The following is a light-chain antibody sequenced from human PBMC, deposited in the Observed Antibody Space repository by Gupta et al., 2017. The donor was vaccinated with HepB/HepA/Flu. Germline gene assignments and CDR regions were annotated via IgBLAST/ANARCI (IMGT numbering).Light chain of an antibody. V-gene: IGKV3-11*01. CDR1: QSLSTS. CDR2: DAS. J-gene: IGKJ3*01. Sequence: EIVLTQSPATLSLSPGERATLSCRASQSLSTSLAWYQQKPGQAPRLLIYDASNRATAIPARFSGSGSGTDFTLTISSLEPEDFAVYYCQQRSSWPLTFGHGTKVDIK. CDR3: QQRSSWPLT.